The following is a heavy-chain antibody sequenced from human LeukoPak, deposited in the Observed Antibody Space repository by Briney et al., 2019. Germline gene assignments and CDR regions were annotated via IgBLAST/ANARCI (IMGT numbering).Heavy chain of an antibody. V-gene: IGHV1-69*13. CDR3: ALGYCSGGSCYRYWFDP. J-gene: IGHJ5*02. Sequence: SVKVSCKASGGXFSSYAMSWVRQAPGQGLEWMGGIIPIFGTANYAQKFQGRVTITADESTSTAYMELSSLRSEDTAVYYCALGYCSGGSCYRYWFDPWGQGTLVTVSS. D-gene: IGHD2-15*01. CDR1: GGXFSSYA. CDR2: IIPIFGTA.